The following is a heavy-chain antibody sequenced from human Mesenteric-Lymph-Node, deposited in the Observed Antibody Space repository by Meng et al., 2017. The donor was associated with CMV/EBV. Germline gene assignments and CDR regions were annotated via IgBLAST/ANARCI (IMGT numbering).Heavy chain of an antibody. V-gene: IGHV3-21*01. CDR1: GFTVSSNY. CDR2: ISSSSSYI. D-gene: IGHD3-3*01. J-gene: IGHJ4*02. Sequence: GGSLRLSCAASGFTVSSNYMSWVRQAPGKGLEWVSSISSSSSYIYYVDSVKGRFTISRDNAKNSLYLQMNSLRAEDTAVYYCASSRLRFLEWLLPALGYWGQGTLVTVSS. CDR3: ASSRLRFLEWLLPALGY.